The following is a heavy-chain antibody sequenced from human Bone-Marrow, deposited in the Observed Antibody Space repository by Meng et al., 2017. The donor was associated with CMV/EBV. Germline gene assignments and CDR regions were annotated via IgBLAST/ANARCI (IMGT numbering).Heavy chain of an antibody. CDR3: ARGKWVGATSWIAFGY. Sequence: SETLSLTCAVYGGSFSGYYWSWIRQPPGKGLEWIGEINHSGSTNYNPSLKSRVTISVDKSKNQFSLKLSSVTAADTAVYYCARGKWVGATSWIAFGYWGQGTLVTVSS. J-gene: IGHJ4*02. CDR2: INHSGST. D-gene: IGHD1-26*01. CDR1: GGSFSGYY. V-gene: IGHV4-34*01.